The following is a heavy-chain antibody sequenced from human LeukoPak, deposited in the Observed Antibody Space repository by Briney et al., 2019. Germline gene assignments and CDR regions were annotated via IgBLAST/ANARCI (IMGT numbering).Heavy chain of an antibody. J-gene: IGHJ2*01. CDR1: GFTFSSYG. Sequence: GGSLRLSCAASGFTFSSYGMHWVRQAPGKGLEWVAFIRYDGSNKYYADSVKGRFTISRDNSKNTLYLQMNSLRVEDTAVYYCARKSGVGAVPADLWGRGTLVTVSS. V-gene: IGHV3-30*02. D-gene: IGHD1-26*01. CDR2: IRYDGSNK. CDR3: ARKSGVGAVPADL.